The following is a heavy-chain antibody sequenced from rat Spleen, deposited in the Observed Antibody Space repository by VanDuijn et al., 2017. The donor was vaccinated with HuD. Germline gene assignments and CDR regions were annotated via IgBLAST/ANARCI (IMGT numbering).Heavy chain of an antibody. Sequence: EVQLVESGGGLVQPGRSLKLSCTASGLSFSNYDMAWVRQAPTKGLEWVASISYDGSATYYRDSVKGRFTISRDNPKSTLYLQMDSLRSEDTATYYCARETGYNSYFDNWGQGVMVTVSS. CDR2: ISYDGSAT. D-gene: IGHD1-4*01. V-gene: IGHV5-25*01. J-gene: IGHJ2*01. CDR1: GLSFSNYD. CDR3: ARETGYNSYFDN.